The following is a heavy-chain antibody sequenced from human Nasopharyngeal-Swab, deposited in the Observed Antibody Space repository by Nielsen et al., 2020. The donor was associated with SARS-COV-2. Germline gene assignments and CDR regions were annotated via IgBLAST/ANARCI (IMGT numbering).Heavy chain of an antibody. J-gene: IGHJ4*02. Sequence: SETLFLTCTVSGGSISSYYWSWIRQPAGKGLEWIGRIYTSGSTNYNPSLKSRVTMSVDTSKDQFSLKLSSVTAADTAVYYCARDRKEMSGYGDGSLDYWGQGTLVTVSS. D-gene: IGHD4-17*01. V-gene: IGHV4-4*07. CDR2: IYTSGST. CDR3: ARDRKEMSGYGDGSLDY. CDR1: GGSISSYY.